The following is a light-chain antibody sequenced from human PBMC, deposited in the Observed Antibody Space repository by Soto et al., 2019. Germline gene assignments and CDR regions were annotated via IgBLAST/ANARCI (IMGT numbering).Light chain of an antibody. CDR3: QQGET. Sequence: EIVMTQSPATLSVSPGERATLSCRASQSVTSNLAWYQQKPGQAPRLLIYGASTRATGIPARFSGSGSGTEFTLTISSLQSADFAVYYCQQGETFGQGTKVEIK. CDR2: GAS. CDR1: QSVTSN. J-gene: IGKJ1*01. V-gene: IGKV3-15*01.